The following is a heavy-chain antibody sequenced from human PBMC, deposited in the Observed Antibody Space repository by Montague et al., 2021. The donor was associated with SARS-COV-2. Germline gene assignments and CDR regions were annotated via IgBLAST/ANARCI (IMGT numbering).Heavy chain of an antibody. CDR1: RGSFSNYY. J-gene: IGHJ3*02. CDR3: ARGRPVQGSFRHFDSISSGALDI. Sequence: SETLSLTCAVSRGSFSNYYWTWICQSPGKGLEWIGEINQGGAPNYTPSLKSRVTISLDTSKEQISLKLNSVTVADTAVFFRARGRPVQGSFRHFDSISSGALDIWAQGSLVIVSS. V-gene: IGHV4-34*01. D-gene: IGHD3-9*01. CDR2: INQGGAP.